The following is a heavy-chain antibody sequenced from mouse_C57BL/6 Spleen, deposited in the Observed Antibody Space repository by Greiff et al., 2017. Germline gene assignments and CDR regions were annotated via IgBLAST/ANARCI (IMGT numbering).Heavy chain of an antibody. CDR1: GYTFTDYE. V-gene: IGHV1-15*01. CDR3: KTLGAMDY. J-gene: IGHJ4*01. CDR2: IDPETGGT. Sequence: VKLQQSGAELVRPGASVTLSCTASGYTFTDYEMHWVKQTPVHGLEWIGAIDPETGGTASNQKFTGKAILTADKSSSTAYMELRSLTSEDSAVYYCKTLGAMDYWGQGTSVTVSS.